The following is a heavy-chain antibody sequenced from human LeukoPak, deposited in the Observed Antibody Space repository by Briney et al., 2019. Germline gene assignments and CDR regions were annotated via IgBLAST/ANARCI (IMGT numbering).Heavy chain of an antibody. Sequence: GGSLRLSCAASGFTFNNYNMNWVRQAPGKALEWVSSITSSGTYIFYADSVEGRFTISRDNAKNSLYLQMNSLGPEDTAVYYCARGLSGYASSLGYWGQGTLVTASA. CDR1: GFTFNNYN. D-gene: IGHD6-6*01. CDR3: ARGLSGYASSLGY. J-gene: IGHJ4*02. V-gene: IGHV3-21*01. CDR2: ITSSGTYI.